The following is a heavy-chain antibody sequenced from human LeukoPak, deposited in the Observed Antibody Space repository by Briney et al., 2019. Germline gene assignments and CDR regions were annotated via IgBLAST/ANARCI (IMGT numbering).Heavy chain of an antibody. CDR2: INHSGST. CDR1: GGSFSGYY. D-gene: IGHD2-21*02. CDR3: ARGRGPSWRLLYYYYYMDV. J-gene: IGHJ6*03. V-gene: IGHV4-34*01. Sequence: LETLSLTCAVYGGSFSGYYWSWIRQPPGKGLEWIGEINHSGSTNYNPSLKSRVTISVDTSKNQFSLKLSSVTAADTAVYYCARGRGPSWRLLYYYYYMDVWGKGTTVTVSS.